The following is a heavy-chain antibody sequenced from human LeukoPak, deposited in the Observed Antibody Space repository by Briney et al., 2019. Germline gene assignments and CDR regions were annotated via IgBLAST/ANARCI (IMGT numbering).Heavy chain of an antibody. D-gene: IGHD3-10*01. CDR2: INQHGSEN. J-gene: IGHJ3*02. Sequence: GGSLRLSCVASGFNFRNLWMSWVRQAPGKGLEWVANINQHGSENDYVDSVKGRFIIFRDNDQKSLFLQMNSLRAEDTAVYYCASDRGALDIWGEGTIVSVSS. CDR1: GFNFRNLW. V-gene: IGHV3-7*05. CDR3: ASDRGALDI.